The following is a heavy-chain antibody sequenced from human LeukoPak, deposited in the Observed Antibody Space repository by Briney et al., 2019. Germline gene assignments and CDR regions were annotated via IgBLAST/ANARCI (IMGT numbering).Heavy chain of an antibody. CDR3: ARASGYYDSSGYYYPYWFDP. CDR2: IIPILGIA. D-gene: IGHD3-22*01. V-gene: IGHV1-69*04. CDR1: GGTFSSYA. J-gene: IGHJ5*02. Sequence: SVKVSCKASGGTFSSYAISWVRQAPGQGLEWMGRIIPILGIANYAQKFQGRVTITADKSTSTAYMELSSLRSEDTAVYYCARASGYYDSSGYYYPYWFDPWGQETLVTVSS.